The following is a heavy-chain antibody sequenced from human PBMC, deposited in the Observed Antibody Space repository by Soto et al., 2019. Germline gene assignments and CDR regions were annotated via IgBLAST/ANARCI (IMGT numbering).Heavy chain of an antibody. CDR1: GFTFTSFD. CDR2: IDKSGTTV. J-gene: IGHJ4*02. CDR3: ARVLKWFGTFLDQ. D-gene: IGHD3-10*01. Sequence: GGSLRLSCAASGFTFTSFDMVWVRQAPGKGLEWISHIDKSGTTVNYADSMRGRLTISRDIGKNSLFLEMNSLTVEDTAVYYCARVLKWFGTFLDQWGQGTLVTVSS. V-gene: IGHV3-48*03.